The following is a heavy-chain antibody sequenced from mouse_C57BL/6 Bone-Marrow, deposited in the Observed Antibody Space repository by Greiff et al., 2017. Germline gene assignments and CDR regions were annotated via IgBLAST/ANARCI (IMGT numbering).Heavy chain of an antibody. D-gene: IGHD1-1*01. CDR2: IRLKSDNYAT. J-gene: IGHJ3*01. CDR1: GFTFSNYW. CDR3: TGPYYGFAY. Sequence: EVMLVESGGGLVQPGGSMKLSCVASGFTFSNYWMNWVRQSPEKGLEWVAQIRLKSDNYATHYAESVKGRFTISRDDSKSSVYLQMNTLRAEDTGIYYCTGPYYGFAYWGQGTLVTVSA. V-gene: IGHV6-3*01.